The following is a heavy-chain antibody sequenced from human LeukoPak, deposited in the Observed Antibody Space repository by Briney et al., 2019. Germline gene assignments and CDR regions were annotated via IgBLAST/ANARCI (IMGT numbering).Heavy chain of an antibody. CDR1: GCTISSCS. CDR3: ARNKINPVTTGWYFDL. Sequence: WGSLCLTCAASGCTISSCSRRRCRRAPAKGVQGVAGVFYDRGSNYYAHSVKGRVTISRDDAKNSLYLQMNSTTAEDTAEYYCARNKINPVTTGWYFDLWGRGTLVAVSS. D-gene: IGHD4-17*01. V-gene: IGHV3-33*01. J-gene: IGHJ2*01. CDR2: VFYDRGSN.